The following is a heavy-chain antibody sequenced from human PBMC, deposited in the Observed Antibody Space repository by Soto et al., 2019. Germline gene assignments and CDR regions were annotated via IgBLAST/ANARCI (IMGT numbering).Heavy chain of an antibody. V-gene: IGHV3-48*03. Sequence: EVQLVESGGCLVQPGGSLRLSCAASGFTFSSYEMNWVRQAPGKGLEWVSYISSSGSTIYYADSVKGRFTISRDNATNSLYLQMNSLRAEDTAVYYCARDGGYSLRYYYGMDVWGQGTTVTVSS. CDR1: GFTFSSYE. CDR3: ARDGGYSLRYYYGMDV. D-gene: IGHD2-21*02. J-gene: IGHJ6*02. CDR2: ISSSGSTI.